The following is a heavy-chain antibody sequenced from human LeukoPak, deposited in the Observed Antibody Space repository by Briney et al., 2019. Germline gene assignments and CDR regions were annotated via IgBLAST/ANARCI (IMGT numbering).Heavy chain of an antibody. CDR1: GVSLRGFF. V-gene: IGHV4-34*01. Sequence: SETLSLTCDVYGVSLRGFFWSWIRQPPGKGLEWIGEINDSGSINYNPSLKTRVTISLDTSKNQFSLKLSSVTAADTAIYYCARVESYYFYYMDVWGKGTTVTVSS. J-gene: IGHJ6*03. CDR2: INDSGSI. CDR3: ARVESYYFYYMDV.